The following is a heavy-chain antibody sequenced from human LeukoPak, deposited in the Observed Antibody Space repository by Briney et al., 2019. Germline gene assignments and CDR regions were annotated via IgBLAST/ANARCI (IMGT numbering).Heavy chain of an antibody. CDR1: GFTFSSYA. Sequence: PGGSLRLSCAASGFTFSSYAMSWVRQAPGKGPEWVSAISGRGGSTYYADSVKGRFTISRDNSKNTLYLQMNSLRAEDTAVYYCAKDRIAVAGNARGDGGYWGQGTLVTVSS. J-gene: IGHJ4*02. D-gene: IGHD6-19*01. CDR2: ISGRGGST. V-gene: IGHV3-23*01. CDR3: AKDRIAVAGNARGDGGY.